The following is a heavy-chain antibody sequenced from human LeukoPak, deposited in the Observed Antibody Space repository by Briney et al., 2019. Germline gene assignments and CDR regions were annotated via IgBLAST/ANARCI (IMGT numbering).Heavy chain of an antibody. CDR3: TRAFGWS. CDR2: IRSKAYGGTT. Sequence: PGGSLRLSCAASGFTFINYGMSWVRQAPGKGLEWVGFIRSKAYGGTTEYAASVKGRFTISRDDSKSIAYLQMNSLKTEDTAVYYCTRAFGWSWGQGTLVTVSS. V-gene: IGHV3-49*04. D-gene: IGHD2-15*01. CDR1: GFTFINYG. J-gene: IGHJ5*02.